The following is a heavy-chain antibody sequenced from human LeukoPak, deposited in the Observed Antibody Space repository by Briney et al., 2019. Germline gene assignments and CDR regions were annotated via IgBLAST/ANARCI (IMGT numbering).Heavy chain of an antibody. CDR2: IYYSGST. CDR3: ACGSSTTYGDPEADWFDP. CDR1: GGSISSSSYY. J-gene: IGHJ5*02. Sequence: TSSETLPLTCTVSGGSISSSSYYWDWIRQPPGKGLEWIGSIYYSGSTYYNPSLKSRVTISVDTSKNQFSLKLSSVTAADTAVYYCACGSSTTYGDPEADWFDPWGQGTLVTVSS. V-gene: IGHV4-39*01. D-gene: IGHD4-17*01.